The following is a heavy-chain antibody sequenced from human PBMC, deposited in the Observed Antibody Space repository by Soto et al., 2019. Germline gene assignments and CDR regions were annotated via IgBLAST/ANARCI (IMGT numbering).Heavy chain of an antibody. D-gene: IGHD2-15*01. Sequence: GGSLRLSCAASKLTVGSSYMTWVRQAPGKGLEWVSVIYSGGLTYYADSVKGRFTISRDTSKNTLYLQMNTLRADDTAVYYCASSAGFCSGGSCYDYWGQGTLVTGSS. CDR2: IYSGGLT. V-gene: IGHV3-53*01. J-gene: IGHJ4*02. CDR1: KLTVGSSY. CDR3: ASSAGFCSGGSCYDY.